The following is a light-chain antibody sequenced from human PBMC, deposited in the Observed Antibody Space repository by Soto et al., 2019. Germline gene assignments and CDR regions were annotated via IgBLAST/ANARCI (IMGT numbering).Light chain of an antibody. V-gene: IGKV1-27*01. J-gene: IGKJ1*01. Sequence: DIQMTQSPSSLSASVGARVPITCRASQGISNYLAWYQQKPGKVPKLLIYAASTLQSGVPSRFSGSGSGTEFTLTISSLQPEDFATYFCQQYNSYRTFGQGTKVDIK. CDR3: QQYNSYRT. CDR1: QGISNY. CDR2: AAS.